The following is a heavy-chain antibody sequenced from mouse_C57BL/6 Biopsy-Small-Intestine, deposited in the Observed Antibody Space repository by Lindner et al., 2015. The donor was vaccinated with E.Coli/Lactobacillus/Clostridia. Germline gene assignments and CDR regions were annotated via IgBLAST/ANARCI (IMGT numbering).Heavy chain of an antibody. V-gene: IGHV1-4*01. CDR2: IYPRSGYT. D-gene: IGHD2-3*01. Sequence: VQLQESGAELARPGASVRMSCKASGYTFSNYTMHWVKQRPGQGLEWIGYIYPRSGYTRYSQNFRDKATLTADMSSSTAYMQLRSLTSEDSAVYYCAREDTYDGYYWAVDFWGQGTSVTVSS. CDR3: AREDTYDGYYWAVDF. CDR1: GYTFSNYT. J-gene: IGHJ4*01.